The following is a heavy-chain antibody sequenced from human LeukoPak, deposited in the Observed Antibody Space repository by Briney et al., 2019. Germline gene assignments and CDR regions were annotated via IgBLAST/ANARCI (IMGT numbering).Heavy chain of an antibody. CDR2: ISHSGTT. V-gene: IGHV4-4*02. CDR3: TRENRPFCPFAY. J-gene: IGHJ4*02. Sequence: SETLSLTCGVSCGSIDITNWSWVRQAPGKGLEWIGEISHSGTTNYNPSLRSRVTMFLDRANNQFSLSLTSVTAADSAVYYCTRENRPFCPFAYWGQGVLVTVSS. CDR1: CGSIDITNW. D-gene: IGHD2/OR15-2a*01.